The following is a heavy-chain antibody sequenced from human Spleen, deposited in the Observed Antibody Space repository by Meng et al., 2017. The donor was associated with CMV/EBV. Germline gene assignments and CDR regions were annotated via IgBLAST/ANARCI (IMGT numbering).Heavy chain of an antibody. CDR2: ISNSGGTT. D-gene: IGHD1-26*01. V-gene: IGHV3-23*01. CDR1: FTFSNSV. J-gene: IGHJ4*02. CDR3: AKVGRPQWELLFGYLDY. Sequence: FTFSNSVMTWVRHAPGKGLEWVSSISNSGGTTYYADSVKRRFTISRDNSRDTLYVQMNSLSAEDTALYYCAKVGRPQWELLFGYLDYWGQGTLVTVSS.